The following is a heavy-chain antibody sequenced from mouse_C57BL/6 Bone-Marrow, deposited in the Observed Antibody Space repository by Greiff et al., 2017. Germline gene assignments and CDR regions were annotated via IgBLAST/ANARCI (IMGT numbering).Heavy chain of an antibody. CDR1: GYTFTSYG. V-gene: IGHV1-81*01. J-gene: IGHJ2*02. CDR3: SNERLIYSIDY. CDR2: FYPRSGNT. D-gene: IGHD2-1*01. Sequence: QVQLKESGPELARPGASVTLSCKASGYTFTSYGISWVKQRTGQGLEWIGEFYPRSGNTYYNEKFKGKATLTADKSSSKAYMELRGLSSEDSGVNFCSNERLIYSIDYWGQGTSLTVAS.